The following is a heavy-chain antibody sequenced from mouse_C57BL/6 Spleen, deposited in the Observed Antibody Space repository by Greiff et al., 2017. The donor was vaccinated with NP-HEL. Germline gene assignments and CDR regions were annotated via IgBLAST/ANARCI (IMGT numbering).Heavy chain of an antibody. CDR1: GYTFTSYW. Sequence: QVQLQQPGAELVRPGPSVKLSCKASGYTFTSYWMHWVKQRPGQGLEWIGVIDPSDSYTNYNQKLKGKATLTVDTSSSTAYMQLSSLTSEDSAVFYCARRGTTGTYFDYWGQGTTLTVSS. V-gene: IGHV1-59*01. CDR3: ARRGTTGTYFDY. D-gene: IGHD4-1*01. J-gene: IGHJ2*01. CDR2: IDPSDSYT.